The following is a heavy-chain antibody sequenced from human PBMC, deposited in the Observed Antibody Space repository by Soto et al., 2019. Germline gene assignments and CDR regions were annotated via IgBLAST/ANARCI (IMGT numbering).Heavy chain of an antibody. V-gene: IGHV3-64*01. Sequence: GFTFSNYPMHWVRQAPGKGLESVSAISGNGGSTYYANSVKGRFTISRDNSKNTLYLQMGRLRADDMALYYCAREGSPGTNDYWGQGTLVTVSS. CDR1: GFTFSNYP. D-gene: IGHD1-1*01. CDR2: ISGNGGST. CDR3: AREGSPGTNDY. J-gene: IGHJ4*02.